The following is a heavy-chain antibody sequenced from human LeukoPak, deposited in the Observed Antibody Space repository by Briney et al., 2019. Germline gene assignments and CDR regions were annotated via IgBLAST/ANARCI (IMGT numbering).Heavy chain of an antibody. D-gene: IGHD3-10*01. CDR1: GGSITSYY. Sequence: SETLSLTCTVSGGSITSYYWSWIRQPPGKGLEWIGYIYYSVSTNYNPSLKSRVTISIDTSKNQFSLKLSSVTAADTAVYYCARGGVNYKIAGPWGQGALVTVSS. V-gene: IGHV4-59*01. J-gene: IGHJ5*02. CDR2: IYYSVST. CDR3: ARGGVNYKIAGP.